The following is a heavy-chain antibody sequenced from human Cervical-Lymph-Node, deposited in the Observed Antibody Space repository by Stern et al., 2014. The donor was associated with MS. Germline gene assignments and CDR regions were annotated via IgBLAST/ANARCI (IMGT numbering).Heavy chain of an antibody. J-gene: IGHJ4*02. V-gene: IGHV1-46*01. D-gene: IGHD5-12*01. CDR3: ARGDIVATIGFDY. Sequence: VQLVQSGAEVKKPGASVKISCKASGYTFTNYYLHWVRQAPGQGLEWMGVISPSGGSTSYTQKFRGRVTMTRDTTTSTVYMELSSLRSEDTAVYYCARGDIVATIGFDYWGQGTLVTVSS. CDR1: GYTFTNYY. CDR2: ISPSGGST.